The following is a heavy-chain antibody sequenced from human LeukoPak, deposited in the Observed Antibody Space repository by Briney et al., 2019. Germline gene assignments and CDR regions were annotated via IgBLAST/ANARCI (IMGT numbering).Heavy chain of an antibody. D-gene: IGHD2-8*01. CDR3: SRENGAFSPFGY. Sequence: PSETLSLTCGVSGGSISNTNWLSWVRQPPGQGLEWIGEISLTGLTHYNPSLESRVTVSLDKSKNQLSLNLTSVTAADTAVYYCSRENGAFSPFGYWGQGTLVTVLS. CDR2: ISLTGLT. CDR1: GGSISNTNW. V-gene: IGHV4-4*02. J-gene: IGHJ4*02.